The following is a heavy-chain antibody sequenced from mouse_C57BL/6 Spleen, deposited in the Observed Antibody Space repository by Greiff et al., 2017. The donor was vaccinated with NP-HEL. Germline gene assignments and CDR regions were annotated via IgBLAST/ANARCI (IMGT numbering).Heavy chain of an antibody. V-gene: IGHV1-74*01. CDR1: GYTFTSYW. CDR3: AVSWLFYYAMDY. CDR2: IHPSDSDT. J-gene: IGHJ4*01. D-gene: IGHD2-2*01. Sequence: QVHVKQPGAELVKPGASVKVSCKASGYTFTSYWMHWVKQRPGQGLEWIGRIHPSDSDTNYNQKFKGKATLTVDKSSSTAYMQLSSLTSEDSAVYYCAVSWLFYYAMDYWGQGTSVTVSS.